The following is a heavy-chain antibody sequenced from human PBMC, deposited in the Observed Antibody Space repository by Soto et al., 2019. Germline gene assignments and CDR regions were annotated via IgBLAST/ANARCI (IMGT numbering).Heavy chain of an antibody. D-gene: IGHD6-13*01. CDR2: ISYDGSNK. J-gene: IGHJ4*02. Sequence: GGSLRLSCAASGFTFSSYAMHWVRQAPGKGLEWVAVISYDGSNKYYADSVKGRFTISRDNSKNTLYLQMNSLRAEDTAVYYCARDPALASSSWYRPAPEDYWGQGTLVTVS. CDR1: GFTFSSYA. V-gene: IGHV3-30-3*01. CDR3: ARDPALASSSWYRPAPEDY.